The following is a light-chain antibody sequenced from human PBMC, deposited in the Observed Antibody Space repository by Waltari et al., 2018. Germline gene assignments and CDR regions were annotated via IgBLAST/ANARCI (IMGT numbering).Light chain of an antibody. CDR3: QQYNSYSWT. J-gene: IGKJ1*01. CDR1: QSISSW. CDR2: DAS. V-gene: IGKV1-5*01. Sequence: DIQMTQSPSTLSASVGDRVTITCRASQSISSWLDWYQQKPGKVPKLLIDDASSLESGVPSRFSGSGSGTEFTLTISSLQPDDFATYYCQQYNSYSWTFGQGTKVEIK.